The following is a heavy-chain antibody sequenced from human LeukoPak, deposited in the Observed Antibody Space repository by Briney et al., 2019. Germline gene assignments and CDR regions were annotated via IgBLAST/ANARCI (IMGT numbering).Heavy chain of an antibody. V-gene: IGHV3-23*01. CDR2: ISGSGGST. CDR1: GFTFSSYA. D-gene: IGHD3-10*01. J-gene: IGHJ4*02. CDR3: AKYTGSGSYPGY. Sequence: PGGSLRLSCAASGFTFSSYAMSWVRQAPGKGLEWVSAISGSGGSTYYADSVKGRFTISRDNSKNTLYLQMNSLRAEDTAVYHCAKYTGSGSYPGYWGQGTLVTVSS.